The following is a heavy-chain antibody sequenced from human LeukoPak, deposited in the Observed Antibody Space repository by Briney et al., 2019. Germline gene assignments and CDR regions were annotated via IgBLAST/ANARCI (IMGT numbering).Heavy chain of an antibody. CDR2: IYYSGST. J-gene: IGHJ4*02. CDR3: ASTGYSSGWYEN. CDR1: GVSVSSGSYY. Sequence: SSETLSLTCTVSGVSVSSGSYYWSWIRQPPGKGLEWIGYIYYSGSTNYNPSLKSRVTISVDTSKNQFSLKLSSVTAADTAVYYCASTGYSSGWYENWGQGTLVTVSS. D-gene: IGHD6-19*01. V-gene: IGHV4-61*01.